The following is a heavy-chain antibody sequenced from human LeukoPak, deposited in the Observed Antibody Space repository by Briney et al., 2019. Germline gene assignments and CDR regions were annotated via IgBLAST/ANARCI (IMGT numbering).Heavy chain of an antibody. J-gene: IGHJ4*02. CDR2: MNPNIGNT. Sequence: ASVKVSCKASGYTFTNYNINWVRQTPGQGLEWMGWMNPNIGNTGYAQKFQGRVTITRNTSINTAYMELSSLRSEDSAVYYCARDRRPNLAEGFQRPYFDYWGQGTLVTVSS. CDR3: ARDRRPNLAEGFQRPYFDY. D-gene: IGHD3-3*02. CDR1: GYTFTNYN. V-gene: IGHV1-8*03.